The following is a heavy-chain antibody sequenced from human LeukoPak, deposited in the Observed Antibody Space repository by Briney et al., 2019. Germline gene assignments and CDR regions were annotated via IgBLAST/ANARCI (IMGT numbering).Heavy chain of an antibody. V-gene: IGHV3-74*01. CDR2: INSDGINT. D-gene: IGHD3-22*01. CDR1: GGSISSSS. J-gene: IGHJ5*02. CDR3: ARDLGQYYDTSDNWFDP. Sequence: ETLSLTCTVSGGSISSSSDYWGWIRQAPGKGLVWVSRINSDGINTSYADSVKGRFTISRDNAKNTLNLQMNSLRAEDTAVYYCARDLGQYYDTSDNWFDPWGQGTLATVSS.